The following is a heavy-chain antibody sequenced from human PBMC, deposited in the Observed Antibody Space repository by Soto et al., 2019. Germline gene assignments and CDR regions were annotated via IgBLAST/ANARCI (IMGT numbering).Heavy chain of an antibody. V-gene: IGHV4-39*01. CDR1: GGSISSSSYC. J-gene: IGHJ5*02. CDR3: ARHRLLGLGNWFDP. D-gene: IGHD3-16*01. CDR2: IYYSGST. Sequence: PSETLSLTCTVSGGSISSSSYCWGWIRQPPGKGLDWIGSIYYSGSTYYNPSLKTRGTISVATSKNQFTLKASSVTAPDTVVLYCARHRLLGLGNWFDPWGQGTLVTVSS.